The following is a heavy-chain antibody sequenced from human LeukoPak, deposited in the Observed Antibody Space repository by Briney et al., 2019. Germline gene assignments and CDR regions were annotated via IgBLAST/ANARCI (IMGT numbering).Heavy chain of an antibody. CDR3: ARVEYGDYGWFDP. CDR2: ISDSGST. J-gene: IGHJ5*02. D-gene: IGHD4-17*01. CDR1: GGSISTYY. Sequence: SETLSLTCAVYGGSISTYYWTWIRQPPGKGLEWIGYISDSGSTNYNPSLKSRVTISLDTSKNQFSLKLISLAAADTAAYYCARVEYGDYGWFDPWGQGTLVTVSS. V-gene: IGHV4-59*01.